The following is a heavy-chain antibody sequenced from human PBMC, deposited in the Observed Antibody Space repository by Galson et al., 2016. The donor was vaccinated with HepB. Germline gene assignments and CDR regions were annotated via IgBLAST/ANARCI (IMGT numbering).Heavy chain of an antibody. CDR2: MNPNSGNT. Sequence: SVKVSCKASGYTFSSYDINWVRQATGQGLEWMGWMNPNSGNTGYVQKFQGRITMTGATSISKAYLELSSLTSADTAVYYCARGPRILVTTALRFHFYYGMEVWGQGTTVTVSS. CDR1: GYTFSSYD. V-gene: IGHV1-8*01. D-gene: IGHD1-1*01. CDR3: ARGPRILVTTALRFHFYYGMEV. J-gene: IGHJ6*02.